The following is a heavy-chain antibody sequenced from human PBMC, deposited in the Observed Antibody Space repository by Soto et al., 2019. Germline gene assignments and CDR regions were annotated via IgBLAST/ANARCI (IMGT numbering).Heavy chain of an antibody. D-gene: IGHD5-12*01. CDR1: GYTFTNFW. CDR2: IYPGDSDT. Sequence: PGESLKISCKGSGYTFTNFWITWVRQMPGKGLEWMGIIYPGDSDTRYSPSFQGQVTISADKSISTAYLQWSSLKASDTAMYYCARSRRDGYIGEEFAYWGQGTLVTVSS. V-gene: IGHV5-51*01. CDR3: ARSRRDGYIGEEFAY. J-gene: IGHJ4*02.